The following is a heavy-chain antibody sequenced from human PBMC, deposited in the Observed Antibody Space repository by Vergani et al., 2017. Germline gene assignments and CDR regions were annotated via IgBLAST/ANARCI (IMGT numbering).Heavy chain of an antibody. CDR2: ISSSGSTI. V-gene: IGHV3-48*03. CDR1: GFTFSSYE. D-gene: IGHD3-10*01. Sequence: EVQLVESGGGLVQPGGSLRLSCAASGFTFSSYEMNWVRQAPGKGLEWVSYISSSGSTIYYADSVKGRFTISRDNAKNSLYLQMNSLRAEDTAVYYCARDALTMVRGVIITPLYNWFDPWGQGTLVTVSS. J-gene: IGHJ5*02. CDR3: ARDALTMVRGVIITPLYNWFDP.